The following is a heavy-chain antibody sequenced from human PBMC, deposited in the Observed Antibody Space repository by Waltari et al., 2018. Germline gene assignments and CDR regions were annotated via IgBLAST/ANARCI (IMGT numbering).Heavy chain of an antibody. CDR3: ARDREYNWNLNWFDP. CDR1: GGSISSSSYY. Sequence: QLQLQESGPGLVKPSETLSLTCTVSGGSISSSSYYWGWIRQPPGKGLEWIGSIYYSGITAYNPSLKSRFTISVDTSKNQFSLKLSSVTAADTAVYYCARDREYNWNLNWFDPWGQGTLVTVSS. J-gene: IGHJ5*02. D-gene: IGHD1-20*01. CDR2: IYYSGIT. V-gene: IGHV4-39*07.